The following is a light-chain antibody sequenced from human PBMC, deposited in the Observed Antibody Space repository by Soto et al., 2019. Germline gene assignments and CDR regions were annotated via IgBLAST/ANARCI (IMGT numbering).Light chain of an antibody. J-gene: IGKJ2*01. Sequence: EIVLTQSPATLSLSPGERATLSCRASQSVSSYLAWYQQKPGQAPRLRIYDASNRATGIPARFSGSGSGTYFTLTISSLEPEDFAVYYCQQRSNWLTFGQGTKLEIK. CDR3: QQRSNWLT. V-gene: IGKV3-11*01. CDR1: QSVSSY. CDR2: DAS.